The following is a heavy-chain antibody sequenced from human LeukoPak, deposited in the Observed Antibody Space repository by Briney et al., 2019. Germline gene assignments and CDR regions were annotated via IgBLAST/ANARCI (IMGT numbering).Heavy chain of an antibody. D-gene: IGHD3-3*01. Sequence: ASVKVSCKASGYTFTSYGISWVRQAPGQGLEWMGWISAYNGNTNYAQKLQGRVTMTIDTSTSTAYMELRSLRSDDTAVYYCARDPGRYDFWSGYSTTYYYYYGMDVWGQGTTVTVSS. J-gene: IGHJ6*02. CDR1: GYTFTSYG. V-gene: IGHV1-18*01. CDR2: ISAYNGNT. CDR3: ARDPGRYDFWSGYSTTYYYYYGMDV.